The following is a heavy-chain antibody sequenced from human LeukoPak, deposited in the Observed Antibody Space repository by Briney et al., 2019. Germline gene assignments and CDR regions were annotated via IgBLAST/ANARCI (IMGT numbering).Heavy chain of an antibody. Sequence: PGGSLRLSCAASGFTVSSNYMSWVRQAPGKGLEWVSVIYSGGSTYYADSVKGRFTISRGNSKNTLFLQMNSLRAEDTAVYYCATSSSWSRFDYGGQGTQVTVSS. J-gene: IGHJ4*02. CDR1: GFTVSSNY. CDR3: ATSSSWSRFDY. D-gene: IGHD6-13*01. V-gene: IGHV3-53*01. CDR2: IYSGGST.